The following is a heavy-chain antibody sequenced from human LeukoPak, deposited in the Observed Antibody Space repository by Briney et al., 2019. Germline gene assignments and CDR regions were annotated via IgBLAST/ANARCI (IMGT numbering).Heavy chain of an antibody. CDR2: INHSGST. CDR3: ARTPDY. J-gene: IGHJ4*02. V-gene: IGHV4-34*01. Sequence: SETLSLTCAVYGGSFSGYYWSWIRQPPGKGLEWVGEINHSGSTNYNPSLKSRVTISVDTSKNQFSLKLSSVTAADTAVYYCARTPDYWGQGTLVTVSS. CDR1: GGSFSGYY.